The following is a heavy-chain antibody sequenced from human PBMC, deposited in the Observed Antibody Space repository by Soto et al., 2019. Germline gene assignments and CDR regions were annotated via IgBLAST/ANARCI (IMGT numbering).Heavy chain of an antibody. V-gene: IGHV4-31*03. J-gene: IGHJ4*02. CDR2: IYYSGST. Sequence: PSETLSLTCTVSGGSISSGGYYWSWIRQHPGKGLEWIGYIYYSGSTYYNPSLKSRVTISVDTSKNQFSLKLSSVTAADTAVYYCASASPYGDPRGNQGYYFDYWGQGTLVTVS. CDR1: GGSISSGGYY. CDR3: ASASPYGDPRGNQGYYFDY. D-gene: IGHD4-17*01.